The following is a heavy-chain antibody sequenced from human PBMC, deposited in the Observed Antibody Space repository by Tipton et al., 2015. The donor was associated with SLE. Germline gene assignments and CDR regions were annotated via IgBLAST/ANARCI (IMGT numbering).Heavy chain of an antibody. J-gene: IGHJ4*02. CDR3: TRGPLDSIFDS. Sequence: GLVKPSETLSLTCAVYGGSFSGYYWSWIRQPPGKGLEWIGEINHSGSTNYNPSLKSRVTLSVDTSKNQFSLKVASLTAADTAMYYCTRGPLDSIFDSWGQGSLVSVSS. CDR1: GGSFSGYY. CDR2: INHSGST. V-gene: IGHV4-34*06. D-gene: IGHD3-22*01.